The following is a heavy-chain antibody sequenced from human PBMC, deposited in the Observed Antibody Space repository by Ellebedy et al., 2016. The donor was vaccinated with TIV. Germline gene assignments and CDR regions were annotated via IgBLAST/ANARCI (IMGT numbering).Heavy chain of an antibody. J-gene: IGHJ4*02. CDR3: AKDILRWAFDY. CDR1: GFTFSTNA. Sequence: GGSLRLXXAASGFTFSTNAMGWVRQAPGKGLEWVSAIGNSDETYYADSVKGRFTISRDSSKNTLYLQMNTLRAEYTALYYCAKDILRWAFDYWGQGTLVTVSS. D-gene: IGHD4-23*01. CDR2: IGNSDET. V-gene: IGHV3-23*01.